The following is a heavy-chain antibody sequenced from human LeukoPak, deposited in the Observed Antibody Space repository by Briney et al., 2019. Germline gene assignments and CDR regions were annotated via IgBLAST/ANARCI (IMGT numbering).Heavy chain of an antibody. CDR2: IKQDGSEK. D-gene: IGHD6-19*01. CDR3: ATNGGSGWYVYYYYMDV. V-gene: IGHV3-7*01. J-gene: IGHJ6*03. Sequence: GGSLRLSCAASGFTFSSYWMSWVRQAPGKGLEWVANIKQDGSEKYYVDSVKGRFTISRDNAKNSLYLQMNSLRAEDTAVYYCATNGGSGWYVYYYYMDVWGKGTTVTVSS. CDR1: GFTFSSYW.